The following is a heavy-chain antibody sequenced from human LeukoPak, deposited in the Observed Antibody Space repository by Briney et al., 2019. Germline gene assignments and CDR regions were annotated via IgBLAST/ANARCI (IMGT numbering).Heavy chain of an antibody. CDR1: GFTFRSYS. V-gene: IGHV3-21*01. D-gene: IGHD3-22*01. J-gene: IGHJ4*02. CDR2: ISSSSSYI. Sequence: GGSLRLSCAASGFTFRSYSMNWVRQAPGKGLEWVSSISSSSSYIYYADSVKGRLTISRDNAKNSLYLEMNSLRAEDTAVYYCARDQGYYDSSGPIDYWGQGTLVTVSS. CDR3: ARDQGYYDSSGPIDY.